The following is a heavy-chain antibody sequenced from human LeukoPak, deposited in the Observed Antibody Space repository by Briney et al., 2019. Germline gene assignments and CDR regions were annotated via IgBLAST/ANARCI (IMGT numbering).Heavy chain of an antibody. Sequence: GGSLRLSCAASIFTFCIYGMQGVPAAPHGGGEGGAVISYDVSNKYYADSVKGRFTISRDNSKNTLYLQMNSLRAEDTAVYYCAKDGEAYCSGGSCWYYFDYWGQGTLVTVSS. J-gene: IGHJ4*02. CDR2: ISYDVSNK. V-gene: IGHV3-30*18. D-gene: IGHD2-15*01. CDR1: IFTFCIYG. CDR3: AKDGEAYCSGGSCWYYFDY.